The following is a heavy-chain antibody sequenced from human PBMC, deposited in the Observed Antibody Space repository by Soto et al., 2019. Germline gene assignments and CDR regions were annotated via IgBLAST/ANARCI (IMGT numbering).Heavy chain of an antibody. V-gene: IGHV3-15*01. CDR1: GFNLSHPW. CDR2: IKSKTDGGTA. D-gene: IGHD3-9*01. Sequence: PGGSLRLSCVASGFNLSHPWMTWVRQAAGKGLEWVGRIKSKTDGGTADYAAPVKGRATISRDDSKNTVYLQMNSLKTEDTAVYYCTTGIYYDILTGYHNVASWGQGALVTV. J-gene: IGHJ5*01. CDR3: TTGIYYDILTGYHNVAS.